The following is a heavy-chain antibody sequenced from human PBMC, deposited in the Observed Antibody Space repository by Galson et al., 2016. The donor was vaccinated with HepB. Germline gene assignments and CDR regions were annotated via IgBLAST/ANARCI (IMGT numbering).Heavy chain of an antibody. CDR2: INPSGGGT. CDR3: ARDKGLYSGGSLSFDY. Sequence: SVKVSCKASGYAFTSYYMHWVRQAPGQGLEWMATINPSGGGTTYAQKFQGRFIGTRKTSTSTVYMELSTLRSEDMAVYYCARDKGLYSGGSLSFDYRGLGTLVTVSS. V-gene: IGHV1-46*01. D-gene: IGHD1-26*01. CDR1: GYAFTSYY. J-gene: IGHJ4*02.